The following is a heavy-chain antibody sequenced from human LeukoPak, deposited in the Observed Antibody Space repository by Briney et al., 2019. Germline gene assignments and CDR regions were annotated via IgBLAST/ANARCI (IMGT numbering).Heavy chain of an antibody. CDR3: ARHNVDIVVVPAAIGAFDI. CDR1: GGSISSGGYY. Sequence: SQTLSLTCTVSGGSISSGGYYWSWIRQHPGKGLEWIGYIYYSGSTYYNPSLKSRVTISVDTSKNQFSLKLSSVTAADTAVYYCARHNVDIVVVPAAIGAFDIWGQGTMVTVSS. CDR2: IYYSGST. J-gene: IGHJ3*02. D-gene: IGHD2-2*02. V-gene: IGHV4-31*03.